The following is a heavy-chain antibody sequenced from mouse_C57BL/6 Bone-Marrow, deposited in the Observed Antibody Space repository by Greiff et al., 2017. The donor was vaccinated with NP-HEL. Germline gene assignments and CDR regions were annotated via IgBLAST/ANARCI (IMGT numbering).Heavy chain of an antibody. J-gene: IGHJ4*01. CDR1: GYTFTDYY. CDR2: INPYNGGT. V-gene: IGHV1-19*01. CDR3: ASNLGAMDY. D-gene: IGHD1-3*01. Sequence: EVQLQQSGPVLVKPGASVKMSCKASGYTFTDYYMNWVKQSHGKSLEWIGVINPYNGGTSYNQKFKGKATFTVDKSSSTAFMELNSLTAEGSADYYCASNLGAMDYWGQGTSGTVSS.